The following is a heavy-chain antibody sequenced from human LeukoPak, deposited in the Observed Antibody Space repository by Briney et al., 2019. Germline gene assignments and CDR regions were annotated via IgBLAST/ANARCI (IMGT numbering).Heavy chain of an antibody. J-gene: IGHJ6*02. Sequence: SETLSLTCTVSGGSISSYYWSWIRQPPGKGLEWIGYIYYSGSTNYNPSLKSRVTISVDTSKNQFSLKLSSVTAADTAVYYCASTTIRGPADVWGQGTTVTVSS. D-gene: IGHD1-1*01. CDR2: IYYSGST. CDR3: ASTTIRGPADV. CDR1: GGSISSYY. V-gene: IGHV4-59*01.